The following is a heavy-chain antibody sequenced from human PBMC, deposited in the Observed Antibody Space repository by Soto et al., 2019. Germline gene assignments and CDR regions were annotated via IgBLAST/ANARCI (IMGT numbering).Heavy chain of an antibody. CDR3: ARGVGSGWYADNHHGMDV. D-gene: IGHD6-19*01. J-gene: IGHJ6*02. Sequence: QVQLVQSGAEVKTPGASVRVSCKPSGYTFTSYAMHWVRQAPGLRLEWMGWINPGNANTKYSQKFQDRVTISRDTSATTAYMDLTSLKYEDTAVYYCARGVGSGWYADNHHGMDVWGQGTTVTVSS. V-gene: IGHV1-3*01. CDR1: GYTFTSYA. CDR2: INPGNANT.